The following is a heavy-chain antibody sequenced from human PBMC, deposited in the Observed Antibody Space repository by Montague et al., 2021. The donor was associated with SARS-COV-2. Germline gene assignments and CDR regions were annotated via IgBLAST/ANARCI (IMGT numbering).Heavy chain of an antibody. Sequence: SETLSLTCSVSGDSISHSSFYWGWIRQPPGKGLEWIGRIYYSGSSSYNPSLKSRVTISIDTSKNQFSLELSSVTAADTAVYYCARHTVFCTSTSCFQEPPFSFYMGVLGKRTTVTVSS. CDR3: ARHTVFCTSTSCFQEPPFSFYMGV. V-gene: IGHV4-39*01. CDR2: IYYSGSS. J-gene: IGHJ6*03. CDR1: GDSISHSSFY. D-gene: IGHD2-2*01.